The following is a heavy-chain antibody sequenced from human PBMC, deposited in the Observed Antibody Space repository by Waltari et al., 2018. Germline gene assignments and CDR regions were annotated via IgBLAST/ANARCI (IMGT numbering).Heavy chain of an antibody. CDR3: ASEFYYFDY. V-gene: IGHV4-34*01. D-gene: IGHD3-10*01. CDR1: GFTFSSYA. J-gene: IGHJ4*02. Sequence: VQLLESGGGLVQPGGSLRLSCAASGFTFSSYAMSWVRQAPGKGLEWIGEINHSGSTNYNPSLKSRVTISVDTSKNQFSLKLSSVTAADTAVYYCASEFYYFDYWGQGTLVTVSS. CDR2: INHSGST.